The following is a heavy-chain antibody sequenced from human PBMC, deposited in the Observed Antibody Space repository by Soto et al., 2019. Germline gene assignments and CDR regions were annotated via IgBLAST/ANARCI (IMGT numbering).Heavy chain of an antibody. CDR1: GDSVSSNSAA. Sequence: PSQTLSLTCAISGDSVSSNSAAWNWIRQSPSRGLEWLGRTYYRSKWYNDYAVSVKSRITINPDTSKNQFSLQLNSVTPEDTAVYYCARDKGGIGSSGYHGMDVWGQGTTVTVSS. J-gene: IGHJ6*02. V-gene: IGHV6-1*01. CDR3: ARDKGGIGSSGYHGMDV. D-gene: IGHD3-22*01. CDR2: TYYRSKWYN.